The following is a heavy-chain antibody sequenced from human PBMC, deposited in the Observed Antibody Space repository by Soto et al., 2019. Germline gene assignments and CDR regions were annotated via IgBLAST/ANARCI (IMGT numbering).Heavy chain of an antibody. CDR1: GGTFSSYT. V-gene: IGHV1-69*02. J-gene: IGHJ4*02. Sequence: QVQLVQSGAEVKKPGSSVKVSCKASGGTFSSYTISWVRQAPGQGLEWMGRIIPILGIANYAQKFQGRVTITADKSTSTAYMELSSLRSEDTAVYYCARAGGGDYGDYGLGWGQGTLVPVSS. D-gene: IGHD4-17*01. CDR2: IIPILGIA. CDR3: ARAGGGDYGDYGLG.